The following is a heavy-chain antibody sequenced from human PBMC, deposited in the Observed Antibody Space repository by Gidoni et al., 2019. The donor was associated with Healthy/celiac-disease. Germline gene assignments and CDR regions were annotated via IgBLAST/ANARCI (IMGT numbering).Heavy chain of an antibody. D-gene: IGHD4-17*01. Sequence: EVQLVESGGGLVKPGGSLRLSCAASGFTFSSYSMNWVRQAPGKGLEWVSSISSISSYISYADSVKGRFTISRDNAKNSLYLQMNSLRAEDTAVYYCARDQVVYGDYSRAPFDYWGQGTLVTVSS. CDR1: GFTFSSYS. CDR2: ISSISSYI. J-gene: IGHJ4*02. CDR3: ARDQVVYGDYSRAPFDY. V-gene: IGHV3-21*01.